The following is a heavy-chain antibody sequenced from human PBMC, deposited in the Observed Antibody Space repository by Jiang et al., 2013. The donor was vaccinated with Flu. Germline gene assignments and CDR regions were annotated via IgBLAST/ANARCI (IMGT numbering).Heavy chain of an antibody. Sequence: SGAEVKKPGASVKVSCKASGYTFTDYAMHWVRQAPGQRLEWMGCINAGNGDTKYSQKFQGRVTITRDTSASTAYMELSRLRSDDTVVYYCAREKGGIAARPSLYYFDYWGQGTLVTVSS. CDR1: GYTFTDYA. CDR2: INAGNGDT. CDR3: AREKGGIAARPSLYYFDY. D-gene: IGHD6-6*01. J-gene: IGHJ4*02. V-gene: IGHV1-3*01.